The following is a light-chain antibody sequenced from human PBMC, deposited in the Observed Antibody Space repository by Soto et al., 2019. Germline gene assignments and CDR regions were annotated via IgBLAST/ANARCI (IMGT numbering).Light chain of an antibody. V-gene: IGKV3-20*01. CDR1: QSVSSN. J-gene: IGKJ4*01. Sequence: TQSPATLSVSPGERATLSCRASQSVSSNLAWYQQKPGQAPRLLIYGASSRATGIPDRFSGSGSGTDFTLAISSLEPEDFAVYYCQQYGSSPLTFGGGTNVDIK. CDR3: QQYGSSPLT. CDR2: GAS.